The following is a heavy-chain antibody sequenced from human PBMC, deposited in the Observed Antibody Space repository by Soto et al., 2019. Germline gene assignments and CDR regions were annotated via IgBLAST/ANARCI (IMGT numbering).Heavy chain of an antibody. J-gene: IGHJ6*02. V-gene: IGHV3-11*01. Sequence: GGSLRLSCAASGFTFSDYYMSWIRQAPGKGLEWVSYISSSGSTTYYADSVKGRFTISRDNAKNSLYLQMNSLRAEDTAVYYCARDGAAAFLASYYYGMDVWGQGTTVTVSS. CDR3: ARDGAAAFLASYYYGMDV. D-gene: IGHD6-13*01. CDR1: GFTFSDYY. CDR2: ISSSGSTT.